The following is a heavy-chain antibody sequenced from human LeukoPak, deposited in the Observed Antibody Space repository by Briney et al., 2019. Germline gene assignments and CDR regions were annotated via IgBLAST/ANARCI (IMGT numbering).Heavy chain of an antibody. V-gene: IGHV1-69*05. CDR1: GGTFSSYA. Sequence: GASVKVSCKASGGTFSSYAISWVRQAPGQGLEWMGGIIPIFGTANYAQKFQGRVTITTDESTSTAYMELSSLRSEDTAVYYCARDGGITPERIGGAVDYWGQGTLVTVSS. J-gene: IGHJ4*02. CDR2: IIPIFGTA. D-gene: IGHD3-3*01. CDR3: ARDGGITPERIGGAVDY.